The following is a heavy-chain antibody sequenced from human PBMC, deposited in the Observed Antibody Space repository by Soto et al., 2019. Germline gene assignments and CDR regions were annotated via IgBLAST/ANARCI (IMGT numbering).Heavy chain of an antibody. Sequence: QVKLVQSGAEVKKPGASVKVSCKASGYTFTSYDINWVRQATGQGLEWMGWMNPNSGNTGYAQKFQGRDTMTRNTSISTAYMELSSLRSDDTAVYYCARFHDDISGYLYFQHWGQDTLVTVSS. CDR1: GYTFTSYD. V-gene: IGHV1-8*01. D-gene: IGHD3-22*01. CDR3: ARFHDDISGYLYFQH. CDR2: MNPNSGNT. J-gene: IGHJ1*01.